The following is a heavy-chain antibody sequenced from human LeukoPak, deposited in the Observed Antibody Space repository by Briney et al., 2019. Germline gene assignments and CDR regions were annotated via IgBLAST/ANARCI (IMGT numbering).Heavy chain of an antibody. V-gene: IGHV3-33*08. CDR3: ARDHYRASYGPPEGY. J-gene: IGHJ4*02. Sequence: GGSLRLSCAASGVTLSTYAMSWARQAPGKGLEWVAVIWYDGSNKYYADSVKGRFTISRDNSKNTLYLQMNSLRAEDTAVYYCARDHYRASYGPPEGYWGQGTLVTVSS. CDR2: IWYDGSNK. CDR1: GVTLSTYA. D-gene: IGHD1-14*01.